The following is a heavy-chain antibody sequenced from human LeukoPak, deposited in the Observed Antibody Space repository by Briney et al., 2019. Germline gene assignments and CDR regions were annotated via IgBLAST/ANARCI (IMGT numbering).Heavy chain of an antibody. Sequence: GGSLRLSCAASGFTFNNAWMSWVRQDPGKGLEWVGRIKSKTAGGTTDYAAPVKGRFTISRDDSKNTLYLQMNGLKTEDTAVYYCTTLWYYYENTDYRGQGTLVTVSS. CDR2: IKSKTAGGTT. V-gene: IGHV3-15*01. D-gene: IGHD3-22*01. CDR3: TTLWYYYENTDY. J-gene: IGHJ4*02. CDR1: GFTFNNAW.